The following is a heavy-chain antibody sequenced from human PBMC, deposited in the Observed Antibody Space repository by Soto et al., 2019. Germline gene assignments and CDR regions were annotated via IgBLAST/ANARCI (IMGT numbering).Heavy chain of an antibody. CDR3: ARVPGYSSGWYWYFDL. D-gene: IGHD6-19*01. CDR2: IWYDGSNK. Sequence: GGSLRLSCAASGFTFSSYGMHWVRQAPGKGLEWVAVIWYDGSNKYYADSVKGRFTISRDNSKNTLYLQMNSLRAEDTAVYYCARVPGYSSGWYWYFDLWGRGTLVTVS. CDR1: GFTFSSYG. V-gene: IGHV3-33*01. J-gene: IGHJ2*01.